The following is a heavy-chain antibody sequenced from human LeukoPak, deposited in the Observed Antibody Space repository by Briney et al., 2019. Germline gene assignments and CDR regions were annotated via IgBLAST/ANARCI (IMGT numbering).Heavy chain of an antibody. Sequence: KPSETLSLTCAVYGGSFSDYYWSWIRQVPGKGLEWIGEVNHSGSTNYNPSLKSRVTISVDTSKNHFSLKLSSVTAADTAVYYCARGLRRRTMIAVPRRALWFDPWGQGTLVTVSS. V-gene: IGHV4-34*01. CDR2: VNHSGST. CDR3: ARGLRRRTMIAVPRRALWFDP. J-gene: IGHJ5*02. CDR1: GGSFSDYY. D-gene: IGHD3-22*01.